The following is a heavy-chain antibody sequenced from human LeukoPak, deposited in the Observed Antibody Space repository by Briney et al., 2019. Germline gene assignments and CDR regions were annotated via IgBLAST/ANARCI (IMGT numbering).Heavy chain of an antibody. V-gene: IGHV4-59*01. CDR2: IYYSGST. J-gene: IGHJ5*02. CDR1: GGSISSYY. D-gene: IGHD3-10*01. Sequence: PSETLSLTCTVSGGSISSYYWSWIRQPPGKGLEWIGYIYYSGSTNYNPSLKSRVTISVDTSKNQFSLKLSSVTAADTAVYYCARASGPRGGGKFDPWGQGTLVTVSS. CDR3: ARASGPRGGGKFDP.